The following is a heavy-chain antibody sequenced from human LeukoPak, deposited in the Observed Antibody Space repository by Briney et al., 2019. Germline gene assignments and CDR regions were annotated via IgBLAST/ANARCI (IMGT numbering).Heavy chain of an antibody. D-gene: IGHD3-22*01. Sequence: SETLSLTCAVYGGSFSGYYWSWIRQPPGKGLEWIGETNHSGSTNYNPSLKSRVTISVDTSKNQFSLKLSSVTAADTAVYYCARGRRVPYYYDSSGRGIAFDIWGQGTMVTVSS. V-gene: IGHV4-34*01. CDR1: GGSFSGYY. CDR3: ARGRRVPYYYDSSGRGIAFDI. CDR2: TNHSGST. J-gene: IGHJ3*02.